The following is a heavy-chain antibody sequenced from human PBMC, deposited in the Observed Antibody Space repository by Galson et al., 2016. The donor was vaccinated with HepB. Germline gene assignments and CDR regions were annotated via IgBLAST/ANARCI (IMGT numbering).Heavy chain of an antibody. Sequence: SLRLSCAASGFTFDTHALHWVRQAPGKGLQWVAVISYNGYNKFCADSVKGRFTISRDDSKNTVHLQMDSLRVEDTAVYYCARDLLGSVITRSFIDYWGQGTLVTVSS. CDR3: ARDLLGSVITRSFIDY. J-gene: IGHJ4*02. CDR1: GFTFDTHA. V-gene: IGHV3-30-3*01. D-gene: IGHD1-14*01. CDR2: ISYNGYNK.